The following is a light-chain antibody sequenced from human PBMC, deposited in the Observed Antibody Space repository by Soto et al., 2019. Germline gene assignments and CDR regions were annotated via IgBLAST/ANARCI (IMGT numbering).Light chain of an antibody. J-gene: IGKJ1*01. Sequence: EIVLTQSPGTLSLSPGERATLSCRASRGVTNNYVAWYQRKPGQAPRLLIYGASSRATDIPGRFSGTGSGTDFSLTITRLEPEDFAVYYCHQYGSSPPTFGQGTKVEI. CDR2: GAS. CDR1: RGVTNNY. CDR3: HQYGSSPPT. V-gene: IGKV3-20*01.